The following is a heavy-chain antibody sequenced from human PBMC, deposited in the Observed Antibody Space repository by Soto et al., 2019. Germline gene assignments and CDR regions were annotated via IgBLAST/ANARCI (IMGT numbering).Heavy chain of an antibody. CDR3: AREKNCSGGACYSLSWFDP. V-gene: IGHV4-59*01. CDR1: GDSISTYY. CDR2: IYYSGAT. Sequence: SETLSLTCAVSGDSISTYYWSWIRQPPGKGLEWIGHIYYSGATNYNPSLKSRVTISLDTSKNQFSLRLSSVTAADTAVYYCAREKNCSGGACYSLSWFDPWGQGILVTVSS. D-gene: IGHD2-15*01. J-gene: IGHJ5*02.